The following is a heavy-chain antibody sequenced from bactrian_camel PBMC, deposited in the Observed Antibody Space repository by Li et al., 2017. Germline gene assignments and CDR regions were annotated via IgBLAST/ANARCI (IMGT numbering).Heavy chain of an antibody. V-gene: IGHV3-2*01. D-gene: IGHD5*01. CDR1: GITFSRHD. Sequence: HVQLVESGGGLVQPGESLRLSCLASGITFSRHDMSWVRQAPGKGLEWVCSVNSDGTNTYCADSVKGRFIVSRDNAKNTVYLQMNSLKAEDTALYYCATTGFDFWGQGTQVTVS. CDR2: VNSDGTNT. J-gene: IGHJ6*01. CDR3: ATTGFDF.